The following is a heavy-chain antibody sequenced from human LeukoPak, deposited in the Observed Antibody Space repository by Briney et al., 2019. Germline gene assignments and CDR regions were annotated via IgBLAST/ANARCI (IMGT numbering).Heavy chain of an antibody. Sequence: PGGSLRLSCGASGFTFSGYSMNWVRQAPGKGLEWVSSISTSSSYIYYAGSVKGRFTISRDNAKKSLYLQMNSLRAEDTAVYYCARGGRYYYDSSGYRAPYSIWGQGTMVTVSS. CDR3: ARGGRYYYDSSGYRAPYSI. J-gene: IGHJ3*02. D-gene: IGHD3-22*01. CDR2: ISTSSSYI. CDR1: GFTFSGYS. V-gene: IGHV3-21*01.